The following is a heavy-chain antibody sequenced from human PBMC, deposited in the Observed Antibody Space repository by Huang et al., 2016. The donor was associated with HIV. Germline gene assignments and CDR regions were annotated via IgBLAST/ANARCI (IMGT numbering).Heavy chain of an antibody. D-gene: IGHD4-17*01. Sequence: QVQLVQSGAEVKPPGSSVKVSCKASGGTFSKYAISWVRQAPGQGLEWMGGIIPMFGTPNYARKFQGRVTITADDSTSTTYVEVSSLRSEDTALYYCARGQLGSYGDYDVLYWGQGTLVTVSS. V-gene: IGHV1-69*13. CDR3: ARGQLGSYGDYDVLY. CDR2: IIPMFGTP. CDR1: GGTFSKYA. J-gene: IGHJ4*02.